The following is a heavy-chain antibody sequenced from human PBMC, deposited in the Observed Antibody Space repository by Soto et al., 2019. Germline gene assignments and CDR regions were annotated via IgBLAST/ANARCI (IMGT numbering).Heavy chain of an antibody. CDR1: GPSITFGVTS. V-gene: IGHV4-30-2*01. J-gene: IGHJ4*02. Sequence: PXETRSLQCTVPGPSITFGVTSWSWIRQTPGKGLGWIGYINHLETTFYNPSFESRLTLSIDRAKNQFSLKLHSMSAADRAVYFCARGGGADSFDYGGQGRLVTVSS. CDR3: ARGGGADSFDY. D-gene: IGHD1-26*01. CDR2: INHLETT.